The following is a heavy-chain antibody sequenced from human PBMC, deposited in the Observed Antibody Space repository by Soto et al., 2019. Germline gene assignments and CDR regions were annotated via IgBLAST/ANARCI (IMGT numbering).Heavy chain of an antibody. V-gene: IGHV5-10-1*03. Sequence: EVQLVQSGAEVKKPGESLRISCKGSGYSFTSYWISWVRQMPGKGLEWMGRIDPSDSYTNYSPSFQGHVTISADKSISTAYLQWSSLKASDTAMYYCARGVYCSSTSCHPPVPYYYGMDVWGQGTTVTVSS. CDR3: ARGVYCSSTSCHPPVPYYYGMDV. CDR1: GYSFTSYW. J-gene: IGHJ6*02. D-gene: IGHD2-2*01. CDR2: IDPSDSYT.